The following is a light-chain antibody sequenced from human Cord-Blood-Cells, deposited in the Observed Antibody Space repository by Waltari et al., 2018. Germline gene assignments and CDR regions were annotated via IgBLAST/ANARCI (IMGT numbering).Light chain of an antibody. CDR2: DVS. Sequence: QSALTQPASVSGSPGQSITLSCTGTSSDVGGYNYVAWYQQHPGNAPNRMIDDVSNRPSGVSNRFSGSKSGNTASLTISGLQAEDEADYYCSSYTSSSTYVFGTGTKVTVL. CDR3: SSYTSSSTYV. CDR1: SSDVGGYNY. J-gene: IGLJ1*01. V-gene: IGLV2-14*01.